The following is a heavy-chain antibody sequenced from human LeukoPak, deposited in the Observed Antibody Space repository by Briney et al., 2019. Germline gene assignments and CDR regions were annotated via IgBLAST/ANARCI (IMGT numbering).Heavy chain of an antibody. CDR1: GGTFSSYA. J-gene: IGHJ6*02. CDR3: ARDVWAVAGSGNYYYGMDV. D-gene: IGHD6-19*01. CDR2: IIPIFGTA. Sequence: ASVKVSCKASGGTFSSYAISWVRRAPGQGLEWMGGIIPIFGTANYAQKLQGRVTMTTDTSTSTAYMELRSLRSDDTAVYYCARDVWAVAGSGNYYYGMDVWGQGTTVTVSS. V-gene: IGHV1-69*05.